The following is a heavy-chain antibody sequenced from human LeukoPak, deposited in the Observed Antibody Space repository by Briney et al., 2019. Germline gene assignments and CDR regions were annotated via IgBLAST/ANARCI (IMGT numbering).Heavy chain of an antibody. CDR2: ISPSGGST. CDR1: GYTFTNYY. Sequence: ASVKVSCKASGYTFTNYYIHWVRQAPGQGLEWMGIISPSGGSTSYAQEFEGRVTLTRDMSTSTVYMELSGLRSEDTAVYYCARGEVGTTACYFDYWAREPWSPSRQ. J-gene: IGHJ4*02. V-gene: IGHV1-46*01. CDR3: ARGEVGTTACYFDY. D-gene: IGHD1-26*01.